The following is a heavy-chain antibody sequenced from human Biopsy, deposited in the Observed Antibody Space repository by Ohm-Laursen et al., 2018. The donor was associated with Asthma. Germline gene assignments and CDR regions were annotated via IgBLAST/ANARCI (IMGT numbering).Heavy chain of an antibody. CDR1: GASITSSAYY. D-gene: IGHD2-2*01. J-gene: IGHJ4*02. V-gene: IGHV4-39*01. Sequence: GTLSLTCTVSGASITSSAYYWGWIRQPPGKGLGRIGSMYYGETTYYSPSLKSRVTISVDTSKNQFSLILSSVTAADTAVYYCARHDHRWDTYADFWGQGTLVTVSS. CDR3: ARHDHRWDTYADF. CDR2: MYYGETT.